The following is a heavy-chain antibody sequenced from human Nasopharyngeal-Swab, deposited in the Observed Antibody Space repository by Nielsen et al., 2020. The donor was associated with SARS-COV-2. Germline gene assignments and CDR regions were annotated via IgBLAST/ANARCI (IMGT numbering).Heavy chain of an antibody. CDR3: ARLNRIAAAGTDFDY. J-gene: IGHJ4*02. V-gene: IGHV4-38-2*01. CDR2: IYHSGST. CDR1: GCSISSGYY. Sequence: SETLSLTCAVSGCSISSGYYWGWIRQPPGKGLEWIGSIYHSGSTYYNPSLKSRVTISVDTSKNQFSLKLSSVTAADTAVYYCARLNRIAAAGTDFDYWGQGTLVTVSS. D-gene: IGHD6-13*01.